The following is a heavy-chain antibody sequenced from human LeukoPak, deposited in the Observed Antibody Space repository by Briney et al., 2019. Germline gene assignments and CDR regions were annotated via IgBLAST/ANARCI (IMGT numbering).Heavy chain of an antibody. D-gene: IGHD3-9*01. Sequence: SETLSLTCTVSGGSISSGSYYWSWIRQPAGKGLEWIGRIYTSGSTNYNPSLKSRVTISVDTSRNQFSLKLSSVTAADTAVYYCASGLRYFDLYYWGQGTLVTVSS. J-gene: IGHJ4*02. V-gene: IGHV4-61*02. CDR1: GGSISSGSYY. CDR2: IYTSGST. CDR3: ASGLRYFDLYY.